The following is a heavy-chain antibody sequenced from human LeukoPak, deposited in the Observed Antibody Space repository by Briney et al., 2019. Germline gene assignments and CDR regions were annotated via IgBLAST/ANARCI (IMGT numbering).Heavy chain of an antibody. Sequence: PGESLKISCEGSGYSFATHWIGWVRQMPGKGLEWMGIIYPGDSETRYSPSFQGQVTISADKSISTAYLQWGTLKASDTATYYCARRRGDGYNSPFDYWGQGTLVTVPS. CDR2: IYPGDSET. V-gene: IGHV5-51*01. CDR3: ARRRGDGYNSPFDY. J-gene: IGHJ4*02. CDR1: GYSFATHW. D-gene: IGHD5-24*01.